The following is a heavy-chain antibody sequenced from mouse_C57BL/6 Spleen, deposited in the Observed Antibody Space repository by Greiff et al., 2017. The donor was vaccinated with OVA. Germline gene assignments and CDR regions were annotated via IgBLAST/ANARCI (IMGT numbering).Heavy chain of an antibody. Sequence: DVMLVESGGDLVKPGGSLKLSCAASGFTFSSYGMSWVRQTPDKRLEWVATISSGGSYTYYPDSVKGRFTISRDNAKNTLYLQMSSLKSEDTAMYYCARDDGYDYYAMDYWGQGTSVTVSS. V-gene: IGHV5-6*02. CDR3: ARDDGYDYYAMDY. CDR1: GFTFSSYG. J-gene: IGHJ4*01. CDR2: ISSGGSYT. D-gene: IGHD2-3*01.